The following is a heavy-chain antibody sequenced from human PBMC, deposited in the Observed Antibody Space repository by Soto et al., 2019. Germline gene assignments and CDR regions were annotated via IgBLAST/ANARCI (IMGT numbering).Heavy chain of an antibody. CDR3: ARGWIGDLNDAYDI. CDR2: INIYGSST. V-gene: IGHV3-74*03. J-gene: IGHJ3*02. CDR1: GFTFSRYW. Sequence: EVQLVESGGGSVQPGGSLRLSCAASGFTFSRYWMHGVRQAQGKGLVWVSRINIYGSSTEYADSVKGRFTISRDNAKNTLYLLMNSLRVEDTAVYYCARGWIGDLNDAYDIWGQGTMVTVSS. D-gene: IGHD2-2*03.